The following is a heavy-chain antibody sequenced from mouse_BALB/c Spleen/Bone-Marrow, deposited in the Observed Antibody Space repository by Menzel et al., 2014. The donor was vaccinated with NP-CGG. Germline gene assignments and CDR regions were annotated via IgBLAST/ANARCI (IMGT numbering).Heavy chain of an antibody. D-gene: IGHD4-1*01. V-gene: IGHV5-17*02. Sequence: EVMLVESGGGLVQPGGSRKLSCAASGFTFSSFGMHWVRQAPEKGLEWVAYINSGSSTIYYADTVKGQFTISRDNPKNTLFLQMTSLRSEDTAMYYCTRGGNWDDFDYWGQGTTLAVSS. CDR3: TRGGNWDDFDY. CDR2: INSGSSTI. CDR1: GFTFSSFG. J-gene: IGHJ2*01.